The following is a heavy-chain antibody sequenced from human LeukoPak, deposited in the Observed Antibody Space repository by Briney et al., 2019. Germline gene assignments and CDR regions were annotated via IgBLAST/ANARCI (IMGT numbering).Heavy chain of an antibody. J-gene: IGHJ4*02. CDR1: GFTFSSYG. Sequence: SGRSLRLSCAASGFTFSSYGMYWVRQAPGKGLEWVAVISNDGIKKYYADSVKGRFTISRDNSKNTLYLQMNSLRVEDTAVYYCAKDVGYYGSGSYYSDWGQGTLVTVSS. CDR2: ISNDGIKK. CDR3: AKDVGYYGSGSYYSD. V-gene: IGHV3-30*18. D-gene: IGHD3-10*01.